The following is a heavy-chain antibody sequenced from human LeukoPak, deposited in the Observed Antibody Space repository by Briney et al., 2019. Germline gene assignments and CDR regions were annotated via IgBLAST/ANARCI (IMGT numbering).Heavy chain of an antibody. CDR1: GFPFSSYW. Sequence: GGSLRLSCVASGFPFSSYWMTWVRQAPGKGLEWVANIKQDGSKKSYVDSVKGRFTTSRDNAKNSVYLQMNSLRAEDTAVYYCARYCGGDCYGMDVWGQGTTVTVSS. CDR3: ARYCGGDCYGMDV. D-gene: IGHD2-21*01. J-gene: IGHJ6*02. V-gene: IGHV3-7*01. CDR2: IKQDGSKK.